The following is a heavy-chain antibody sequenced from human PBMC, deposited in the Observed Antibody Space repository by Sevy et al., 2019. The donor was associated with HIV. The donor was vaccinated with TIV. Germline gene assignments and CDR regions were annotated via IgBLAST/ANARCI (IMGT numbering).Heavy chain of an antibody. D-gene: IGHD5-18*01. CDR3: AGDQGAYNYGPGGY. CDR1: GFTFRSYA. V-gene: IGHV3-30-3*01. Sequence: GGSLRLSCAGSGFTFRSYAIHWVRQAPGRGLEWVAVISYDGNKKYYADSVKGRFTISRDDSKNTLFLQMSSLTTEETALYYCAGDQGAYNYGPGGYWGQGTLVTVSS. CDR2: ISYDGNKK. J-gene: IGHJ4*02.